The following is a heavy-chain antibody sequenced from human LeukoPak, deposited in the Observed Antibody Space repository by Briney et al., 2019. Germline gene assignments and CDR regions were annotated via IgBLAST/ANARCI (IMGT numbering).Heavy chain of an antibody. CDR1: GFTVSSNY. D-gene: IGHD2-15*01. Sequence: QPGGSLRLSCAASGFTVSSNYMSWVRQAPGKGLEWVSVIYSGGSTYYADSVKGRFTISRDNSRNMLYLQMYSLRAEDTALYYCASGYCSGGSCYSVYFQYWGQGTLVTVSS. J-gene: IGHJ1*01. CDR3: ASGYCSGGSCYSVYFQY. CDR2: IYSGGST. V-gene: IGHV3-53*01.